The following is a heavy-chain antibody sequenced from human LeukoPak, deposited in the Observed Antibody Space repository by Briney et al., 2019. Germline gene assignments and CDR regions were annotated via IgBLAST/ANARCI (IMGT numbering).Heavy chain of an antibody. V-gene: IGHV3-21*01. CDR1: GFTFSSYS. Sequence: GGSLRLSCAPSGFTFSSYSTNWVRQAPGKGLEWVSSISSSSSYIYYADSVKGRFTISRDNAKNSLYLQMNSLRAEDTAVYYCARGIAARPNWFDPWGQGTLVTVSS. CDR3: ARGIAARPNWFDP. CDR2: ISSSSSYI. J-gene: IGHJ5*02. D-gene: IGHD6-6*01.